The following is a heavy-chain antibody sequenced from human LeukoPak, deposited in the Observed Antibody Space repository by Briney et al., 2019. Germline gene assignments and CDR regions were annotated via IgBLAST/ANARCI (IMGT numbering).Heavy chain of an antibody. V-gene: IGHV4-39*01. D-gene: IGHD4-23*01. J-gene: IGHJ4*02. CDR2: IYYTGST. Sequence: SETLSLTCSVSGYSFNSSSYYWGWLRQPPGKGLEWIGTIYYTGSTHYRPSLKSRVSISVDRSKNQFSLKLSSVTAADTAVYYCARPSVGEPPDYWGQGTLVTVSS. CDR1: GYSFNSSSYY. CDR3: ARPSVGEPPDY.